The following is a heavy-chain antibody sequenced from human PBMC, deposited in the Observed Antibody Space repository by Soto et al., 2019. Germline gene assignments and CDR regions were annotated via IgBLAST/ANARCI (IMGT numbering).Heavy chain of an antibody. CDR3: AKDSSRWRQRDTAMVSLDY. Sequence: EVQLLESGGGLVQPGGSLRLSCAASGFTFSSYAMSWVRQAPGQGLEWVSAISGSGGSTYYADSVKGRFTISRDNSKNTLYLEMNSLGAEDTAVYYCAKDSSRWRQRDTAMVSLDYWGQGTLVTVSS. V-gene: IGHV3-23*01. J-gene: IGHJ4*02. CDR2: ISGSGGST. D-gene: IGHD5-18*01. CDR1: GFTFSSYA.